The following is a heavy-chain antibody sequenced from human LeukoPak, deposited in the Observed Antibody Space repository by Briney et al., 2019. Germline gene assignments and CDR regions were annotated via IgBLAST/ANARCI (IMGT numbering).Heavy chain of an antibody. CDR1: GFTFSSYA. D-gene: IGHD6-19*01. V-gene: IGHV3-30-3*01. CDR3: AREHSSGWYAFDY. CDR2: ISYDGSNK. J-gene: IGHJ4*02. Sequence: GGSLRLSCAASGFTFSSYAMHWVRQAPGKGLEWVAVISYDGSNKYYADSVKGRFTISRDNAKNTLYLQMNSLRAEDTAVYYCAREHSSGWYAFDYWGQGTLVTVSS.